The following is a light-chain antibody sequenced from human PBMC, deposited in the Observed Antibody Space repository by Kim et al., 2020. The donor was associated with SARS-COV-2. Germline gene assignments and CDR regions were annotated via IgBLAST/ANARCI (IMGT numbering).Light chain of an antibody. CDR3: QAWDSSTVV. V-gene: IGLV3-1*01. CDR2: QHS. CDR1: NLGDKY. Sequence: VSPGQTASITCSGDNLGDKYACWYQLKPGQSPFLVIYQHSKRPSGIPERFSGSNSGNTATLTISGTQAMDEADYYCQAWDSSTVVFGGGTQLTVL. J-gene: IGLJ2*01.